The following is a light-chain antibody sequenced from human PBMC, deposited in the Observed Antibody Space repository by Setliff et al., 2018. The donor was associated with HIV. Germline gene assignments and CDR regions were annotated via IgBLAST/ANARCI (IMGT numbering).Light chain of an antibody. V-gene: IGLV2-14*03. CDR1: NSDIGTYNY. CDR3: SSYSSSTTPYV. Sequence: QSVLTQPASVSGSPGQSMTISCTGTNSDIGTYNYVSWYQQHPGKAPKPMIYDVSNRPSGISNRFSGSKSGNAASLTISGLQAEDEADYFCSSYSSSTTPYVFGTGTKVTVL. CDR2: DVS. J-gene: IGLJ1*01.